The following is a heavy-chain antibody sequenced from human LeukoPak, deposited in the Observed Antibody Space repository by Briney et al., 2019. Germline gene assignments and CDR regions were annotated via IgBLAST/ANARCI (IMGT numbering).Heavy chain of an antibody. CDR3: ARDPYYYYDSSGYSVRHDY. CDR1: GFTFSSYW. Sequence: GGSLRLSCAASGFTFSSYWMHWVRQAPGKGLVWVSRINTDGSSTSYADSVKGRFTISRDNAKNTLYLQMNSLRAEDTAVYYCARDPYYYYDSSGYSVRHDYWGQGTLVTVSS. J-gene: IGHJ4*02. D-gene: IGHD3-22*01. V-gene: IGHV3-74*01. CDR2: INTDGSST.